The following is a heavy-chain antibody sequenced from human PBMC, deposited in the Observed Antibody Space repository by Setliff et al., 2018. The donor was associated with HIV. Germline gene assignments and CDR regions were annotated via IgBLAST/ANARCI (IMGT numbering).Heavy chain of an antibody. V-gene: IGHV3-53*01. CDR2: IYSGGST. CDR3: ARVQYDSSGYYLGSSNYYYYHMDV. CDR1: GFTVRTTY. D-gene: IGHD3-22*01. J-gene: IGHJ6*03. Sequence: PGVSLRLSCATSGFTVRTTYMSWVRQAPGKGLQWVSVIYSGGSTYYADSVKGRFTISRDNSKNTLYLQMNSLRAEDPAVYYCARVQYDSSGYYLGSSNYYYYHMDVWGKGTTVTVSS.